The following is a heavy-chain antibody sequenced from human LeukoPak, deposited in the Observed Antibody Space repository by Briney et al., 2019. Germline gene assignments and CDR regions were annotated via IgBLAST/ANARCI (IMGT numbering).Heavy chain of an antibody. CDR1: GYSFTNYW. J-gene: IGHJ4*02. V-gene: IGHV5-51*01. CDR3: ARGYCSGGSCRQYFDY. Sequence: GESLKISCKGSGYSFTNYWIGWVRPMPGKGLEWMGIIYPGDSDTRYSPSFQGQVTISADKSISTAYLQWSSLKASDTAMYYCARGYCSGGSCRQYFDYWGQGTLVTVSS. D-gene: IGHD2-15*01. CDR2: IYPGDSDT.